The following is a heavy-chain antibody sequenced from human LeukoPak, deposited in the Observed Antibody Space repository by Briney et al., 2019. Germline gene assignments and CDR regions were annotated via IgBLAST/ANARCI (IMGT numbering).Heavy chain of an antibody. J-gene: IGHJ4*02. CDR2: IYYSGST. Sequence: SETLSLTCTVSGGSISSDYWSWIRQPPGKGLEWIGYIYYSGSTNYNPSLKSRVTISVDTSKNQFSLKLSSVTAADTAVYYCARSGAWFGELSNWGQGTLVTVSS. CDR3: ARSGAWFGELSN. D-gene: IGHD3-10*01. CDR1: GGSISSDY. V-gene: IGHV4-59*08.